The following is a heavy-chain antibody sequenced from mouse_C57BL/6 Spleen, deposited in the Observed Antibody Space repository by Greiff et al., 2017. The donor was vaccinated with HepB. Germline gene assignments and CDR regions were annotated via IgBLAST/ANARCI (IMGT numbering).Heavy chain of an antibody. V-gene: IGHV1-22*01. Sequence: VQLQQSGPELVKPGASVKMSCKASGYTFTDYNMHWVKQSHGKSLEWIGYINPNNGGTSYNQKFKGKATLTVNKSSSTAYMELRSLTSEDSAVYYCAKGEGSYYSNFYYAMDYWGQGTSVTVSS. D-gene: IGHD2-5*01. J-gene: IGHJ4*01. CDR1: GYTFTDYN. CDR3: AKGEGSYYSNFYYAMDY. CDR2: INPNNGGT.